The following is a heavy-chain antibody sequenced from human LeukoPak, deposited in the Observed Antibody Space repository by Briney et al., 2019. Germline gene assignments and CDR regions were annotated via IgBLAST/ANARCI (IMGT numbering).Heavy chain of an antibody. Sequence: GGSLRLSCAASGFTFSSYNMNWVRQAPRKGLEWVSSISSSSSYIYYADSVKGRFTISRDNAKNSLYLQMNSLRAEDTAVYYCARLRGYCSSTSCYVAFDIWGQGTMVTVSS. J-gene: IGHJ3*02. D-gene: IGHD2-2*01. V-gene: IGHV3-21*01. CDR3: ARLRGYCSSTSCYVAFDI. CDR1: GFTFSSYN. CDR2: ISSSSSYI.